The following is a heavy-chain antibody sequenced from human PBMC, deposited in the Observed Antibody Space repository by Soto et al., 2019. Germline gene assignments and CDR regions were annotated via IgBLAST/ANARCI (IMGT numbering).Heavy chain of an antibody. V-gene: IGHV4-34*01. D-gene: IGHD3-16*01. CDR1: GGSFSGPN. Sequence: QVQLQQCGAGLLKPSETLSLACAVYGGSFSGPNWSWIRQPPGKGMEWLGEINHSGSTNYNPTLKSRVTISIHMSKNQYSLEVSSVTAAGTAVYYGARGWGCGFDPWGQGTLVTVSS. J-gene: IGHJ5*02. CDR2: INHSGST. CDR3: ARGWGCGFDP.